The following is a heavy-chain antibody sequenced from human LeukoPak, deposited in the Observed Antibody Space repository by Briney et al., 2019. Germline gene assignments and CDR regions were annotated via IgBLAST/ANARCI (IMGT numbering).Heavy chain of an antibody. CDR3: ARDDRHGSSWDYYYYYYYMDV. CDR1: GYTFTSYG. CDR2: ISAYNGNT. D-gene: IGHD6-13*01. V-gene: IGHV1-18*01. Sequence: WASVKVSCKASGYTFTSYGISWVRQAPGQGLEWMGWISAYNGNTNYAQKLQGRGTMTTDTSTSTAYMELRSLRSDDTAVYYCARDDRHGSSWDYYYYYYYMDVWGKGTTVTVSS. J-gene: IGHJ6*03.